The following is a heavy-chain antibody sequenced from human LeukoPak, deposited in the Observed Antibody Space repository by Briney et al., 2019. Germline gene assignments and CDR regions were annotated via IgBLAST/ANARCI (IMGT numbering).Heavy chain of an antibody. Sequence: PGGSLRLSCAASGFTFTSYNMNWVRQAPGKGLEWVSSITSSSSYIYYADSVKGRFTISRDNAKNSLYLQMDSLRVEDTAVYYCASHIGYYDYVWGSYRFDAFDIWGQGTMVTVSS. CDR3: ASHIGYYDYVWGSYRFDAFDI. V-gene: IGHV3-21*06. CDR2: ITSSSSYI. CDR1: GFTFTSYN. J-gene: IGHJ3*02. D-gene: IGHD3-16*02.